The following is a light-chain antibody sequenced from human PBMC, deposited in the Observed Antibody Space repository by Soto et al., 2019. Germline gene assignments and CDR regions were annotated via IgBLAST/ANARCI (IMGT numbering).Light chain of an antibody. V-gene: IGKV1-39*01. J-gene: IGKJ5*01. CDR1: QSISRN. Sequence: DIQMTQYPSSLSASVGDRVTITCRASQSISRNLNWYQHKPGKAPKLLIYAASSLQNGVTSRFRGGGSGTEFTLSINSLQPVDLGTYYGQQSFTTASITFGQGTRLQIK. CDR2: AAS. CDR3: QQSFTTASIT.